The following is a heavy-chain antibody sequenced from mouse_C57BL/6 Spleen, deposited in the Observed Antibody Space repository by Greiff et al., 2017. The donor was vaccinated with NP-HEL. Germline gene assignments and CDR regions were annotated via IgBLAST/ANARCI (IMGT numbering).Heavy chain of an antibody. Sequence: EVMLVESGGGLVKPGGSLKLSCAASGFTFSDYGMHWVRQAPEKGLEWVAYISSGSSTIYYADTVKGRFTISRDNAKNTLFLQMTSLRSEDTAMYYCARVGNWDENYFDYWGQGTTLTVSS. CDR3: ARVGNWDENYFDY. V-gene: IGHV5-17*01. CDR2: ISSGSSTI. CDR1: GFTFSDYG. D-gene: IGHD4-1*01. J-gene: IGHJ2*01.